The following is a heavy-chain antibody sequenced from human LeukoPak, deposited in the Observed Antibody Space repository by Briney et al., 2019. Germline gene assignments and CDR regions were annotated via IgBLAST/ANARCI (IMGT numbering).Heavy chain of an antibody. D-gene: IGHD6-6*01. J-gene: IGHJ6*03. CDR1: GFTFSSYS. Sequence: GGSLRLSCAASGFTFSSYSMNWVRQAPGKGLEWVSYIGSSSSTIYYGDSVKGRFTISRDNAKNSLYLQMNSLRAEDTAVYYCASQLYSSSYYYYYYMDVWGKGTTVTVSS. CDR3: ASQLYSSSYYYYYYMDV. V-gene: IGHV3-48*01. CDR2: IGSSSSTI.